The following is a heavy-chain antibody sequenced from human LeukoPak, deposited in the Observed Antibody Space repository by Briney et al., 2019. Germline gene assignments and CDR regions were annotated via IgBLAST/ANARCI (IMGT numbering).Heavy chain of an antibody. J-gene: IGHJ4*02. V-gene: IGHV4-34*01. CDR1: GGSFSGYY. Sequence: SETLSLTCAVYGGSFSGYYWSWIRQPPGKGLEWIGEINHSGSTNYNPSLKSRVTISVDTSKNQFSLKLSSVTAADTAVYYCARGRRSFDYWGQGTLVTVSA. CDR2: INHSGST. CDR3: ARGRRSFDY.